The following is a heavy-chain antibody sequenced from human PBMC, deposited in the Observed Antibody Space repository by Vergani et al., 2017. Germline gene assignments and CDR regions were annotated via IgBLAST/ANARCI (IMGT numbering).Heavy chain of an antibody. V-gene: IGHV5-51*01. D-gene: IGHD2-2*01. J-gene: IGHJ5*02. Sequence: EVQLVQSGAEVKKPGESLKISCKGSGYSFTSYWIGWVRQMPGKGLEWMGIIYPGDSDTSYSPSFQGQVTISGDKSISTAYLQWSSLKPTDTAMYYCAVVLVPAVTSTWFDTWGQGSLVTASS. CDR2: IYPGDSDT. CDR3: AVVLVPAVTSTWFDT. CDR1: GYSFTSYW.